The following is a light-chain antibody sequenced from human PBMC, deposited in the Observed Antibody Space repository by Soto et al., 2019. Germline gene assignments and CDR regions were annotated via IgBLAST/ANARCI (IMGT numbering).Light chain of an antibody. CDR2: EAT. CDR3: SSYSRNTLFV. J-gene: IGLJ1*01. CDR1: SDDVGAYKY. Sequence: SALTQPASVSGSPGQSITISCAGTSDDVGAYKYVSWYQQHPGKAPQLLIYEATNRPSGISGRFSASKSGNTASLTISGLQAEDEADYYCSSYSRNTLFVFGSGTKVTV. V-gene: IGLV2-14*01.